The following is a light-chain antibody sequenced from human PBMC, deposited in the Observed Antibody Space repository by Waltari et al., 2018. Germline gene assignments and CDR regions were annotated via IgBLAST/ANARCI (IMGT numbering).Light chain of an antibody. J-gene: IGKJ5*01. Sequence: DIQLTQSPSFLSASVGDRVTITCRASQGISSYLAWYQQKPGEAPKLLNYAASTLQSGVPSRFSGSGSGTVFTLTISSLQPEDFATYYCQQLNSYPITFGQGTRLEIK. V-gene: IGKV1-9*01. CDR1: QGISSY. CDR2: AAS. CDR3: QQLNSYPIT.